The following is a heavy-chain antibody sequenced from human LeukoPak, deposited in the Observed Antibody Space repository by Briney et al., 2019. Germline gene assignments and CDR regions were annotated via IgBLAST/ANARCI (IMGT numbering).Heavy chain of an antibody. CDR3: ARMGGYSGYATH. V-gene: IGHV4-59*08. Sequence: SSETLSLTCTVSGGSISSYYWSWIRQPPGKGLEWIGYILYSGTTNSNPSLKSRVNISLDTSNNQISLKLTSVTAADTAVYFCARMGGYSGYATHWGQGILVTVSS. D-gene: IGHD5-12*01. CDR2: ILYSGTT. J-gene: IGHJ4*02. CDR1: GGSISSYY.